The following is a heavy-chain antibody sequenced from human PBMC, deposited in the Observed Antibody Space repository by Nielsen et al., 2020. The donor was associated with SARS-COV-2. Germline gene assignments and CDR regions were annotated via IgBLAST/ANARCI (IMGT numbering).Heavy chain of an antibody. CDR2: IGTGVDT. V-gene: IGHV3-13*01. J-gene: IGHJ4*02. Sequence: GESLKISCAASEFTFRDYDMHWVRQVTGKGLEWVATIGTGVDTYYPDSVKGRFTISRENAKNSLYLQMNSLRVDDTAVYYCARGFHGGFDYRGQGTLVTVSS. D-gene: IGHD2-15*01. CDR3: ARGFHGGFDY. CDR1: EFTFRDYD.